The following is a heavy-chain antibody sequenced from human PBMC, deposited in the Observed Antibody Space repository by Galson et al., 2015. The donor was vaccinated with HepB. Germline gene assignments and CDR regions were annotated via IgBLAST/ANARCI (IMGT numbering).Heavy chain of an antibody. CDR1: GFTFSDYY. D-gene: IGHD6-19*01. V-gene: IGHV3-11*01. CDR3: ARSSIAVVWN. J-gene: IGHJ4*02. CDR2: IGGSGSTI. Sequence: SLRLSCAGSGFTFSDYYMSWIRQAPGKGLEWISYIGGSGSTIYYADSVRGRFTISRDNAKSSLFLQMNSLRAEDTAVYYCARSSIAVVWNWGQGTLDTVSS.